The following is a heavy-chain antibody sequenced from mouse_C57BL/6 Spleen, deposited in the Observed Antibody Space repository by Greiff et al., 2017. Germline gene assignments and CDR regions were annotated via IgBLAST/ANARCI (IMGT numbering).Heavy chain of an antibody. J-gene: IGHJ3*01. D-gene: IGHD2-1*01. CDR1: GYTFTSYW. CDR2: IDPSDSYT. Sequence: QVQLQQPGAELVMPGASVKLSCKASGYTFTSYWMHWVKQRPGQGLEWIGEIDPSDSYTNYNQKFTGKSTLTVDKSSSTAYMQLSSLTSEDSAVYYCARGGYGNSFAYWGQGTLVTVSA. CDR3: ARGGYGNSFAY. V-gene: IGHV1-69*01.